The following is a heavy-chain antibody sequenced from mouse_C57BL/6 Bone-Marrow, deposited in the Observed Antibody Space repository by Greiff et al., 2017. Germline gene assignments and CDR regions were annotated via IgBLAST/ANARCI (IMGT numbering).Heavy chain of an antibody. J-gene: IGHJ1*03. CDR2: INPNNGGT. D-gene: IGHD1-1*01. CDR1: GYTFTDYY. CDR3: AREGPLPVVSSWYCDV. Sequence: VQLQQSGPELVKPGASVKISCKASGYTFTDYYMNWVKQSHGKSLEWIGDINPNNGGTSYNQKFKGKATLTVDKSSSTVYMELRRLTSEDSAVYYCAREGPLPVVSSWYCDVWGTGTTVTVSS. V-gene: IGHV1-26*01.